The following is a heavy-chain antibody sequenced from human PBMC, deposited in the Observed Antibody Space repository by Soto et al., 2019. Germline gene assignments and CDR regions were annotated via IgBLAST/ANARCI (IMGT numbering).Heavy chain of an antibody. J-gene: IGHJ5*02. V-gene: IGHV3-48*02. Sequence: GGSLILSCAASGFTFSSYNMNWVRQAPGKGLEWVSSISSSSSTIYYADSVKGRFTISRDNAKNSLYLQMNSLRDEDTAVYYCEREGGNLNWFDPWGQGTLVTVSS. CDR3: EREGGNLNWFDP. CDR2: ISSSSSTI. D-gene: IGHD1-26*01. CDR1: GFTFSSYN.